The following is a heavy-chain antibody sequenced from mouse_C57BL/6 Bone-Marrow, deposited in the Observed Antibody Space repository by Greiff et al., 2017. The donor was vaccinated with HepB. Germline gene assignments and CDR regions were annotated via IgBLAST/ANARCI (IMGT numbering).Heavy chain of an antibody. CDR1: GYSITSGYY. Sequence: EVQLQESGPGLVKPSQSLSLTCSVTGYSITSGYYWNWIRQFPGNKLAWMGYISYDGSNNYNPSLKNRISITRDTSKNQVFLKLNSVTTEDTATYYCARVDSNYVGWFAYWGQGTLVTVSA. V-gene: IGHV3-6*01. CDR3: ARVDSNYVGWFAY. D-gene: IGHD2-5*01. CDR2: ISYDGSN. J-gene: IGHJ3*01.